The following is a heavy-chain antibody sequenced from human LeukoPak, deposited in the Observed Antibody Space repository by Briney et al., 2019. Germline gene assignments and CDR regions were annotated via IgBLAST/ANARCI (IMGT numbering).Heavy chain of an antibody. CDR3: AKDLLDGYYYDSSGYQYFQH. CDR1: GFTFSNYG. V-gene: IGHV3-30*02. J-gene: IGHJ1*01. Sequence: GGSLRLSCEATGFTFSNYGMHWVRQAPGKGLEWVAFIRYDGSNKYYADSVTGRFTISRDNSKNTLYLQMNSLRAEDTAVYYCAKDLLDGYYYDSSGYQYFQHWGQGTLVTVSS. CDR2: IRYDGSNK. D-gene: IGHD3-22*01.